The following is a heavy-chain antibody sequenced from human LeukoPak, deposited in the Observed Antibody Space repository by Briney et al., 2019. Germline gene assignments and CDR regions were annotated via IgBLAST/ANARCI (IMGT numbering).Heavy chain of an antibody. CDR2: IKEDGSER. V-gene: IGHV3-7*01. J-gene: IGHJ4*02. Sequence: GGSLRLSCAVSGFTFRSYWMSWVRQAPGKGLEWVANIKEDGSERYYVDSVKGRFTISRDNAKDSLYLQMNSLRAEDTAVYYCASHRDYYDSSGLCAFDYWGQGTLVTVSS. D-gene: IGHD3-22*01. CDR1: GFTFRSYW. CDR3: ASHRDYYDSSGLCAFDY.